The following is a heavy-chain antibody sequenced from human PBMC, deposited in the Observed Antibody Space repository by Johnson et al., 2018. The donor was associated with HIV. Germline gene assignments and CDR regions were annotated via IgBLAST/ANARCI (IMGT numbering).Heavy chain of an antibody. CDR1: GFTFTNAW. CDR2: ISGGGSAI. Sequence: VQLVESGGGLVKAGGSLRLSCAASGFTFTNAWMYWVRQAPGKGLVWVSYISGGGSAIYYADSVKGRFTISRDNFKNTLYLQMNSLRAEDTAVYYCARDRGGYSYGYDSDAFDIWGQGTMVTVSS. J-gene: IGHJ3*02. V-gene: IGHV3-48*01. D-gene: IGHD5-18*01. CDR3: ARDRGGYSYGYDSDAFDI.